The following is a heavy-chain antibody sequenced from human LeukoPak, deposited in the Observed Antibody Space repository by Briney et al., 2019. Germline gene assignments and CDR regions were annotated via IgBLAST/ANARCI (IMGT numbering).Heavy chain of an antibody. J-gene: IGHJ4*02. CDR1: GFTFSSSA. CDR3: AKGGYASIAARPSDY. CDR2: ISNNGGYT. Sequence: PGGSLRLSCAASGFTFSSSAMSWVRQAPGKGLEWVSAISNNGGYTYYADSVQGRFTISRDNSKSTLCLQMNSLRAEDTAVYYCAKGGYASIAARPSDYWGQGTLVTVSS. D-gene: IGHD6-6*01. V-gene: IGHV3-23*01.